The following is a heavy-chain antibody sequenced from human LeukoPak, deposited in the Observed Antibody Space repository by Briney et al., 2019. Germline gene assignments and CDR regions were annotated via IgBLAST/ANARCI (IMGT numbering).Heavy chain of an antibody. CDR1: GYTFTSYL. J-gene: IGHJ6*04. CDR2: INPSSGFT. Sequence: ASVKVSCKASGYTFTSYLIHWVRLAPGQGLEWMGIINPSSGFTSYAQQFQGRITMTRDTSTTTVYMKLSSLRYEDMAFYYCARGDYYGSLGSLGDFWGNGTMVTVSS. D-gene: IGHD3-22*01. V-gene: IGHV1-46*01. CDR3: ARGDYYGSLGSLGDF.